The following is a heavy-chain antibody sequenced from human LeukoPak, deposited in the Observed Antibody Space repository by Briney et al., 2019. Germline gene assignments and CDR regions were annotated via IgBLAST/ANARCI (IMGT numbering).Heavy chain of an antibody. CDR3: VRSGLPLDY. Sequence: PGGSLRLSCAASGFTFSSYGMHWVRQAPGKGLEWVAVIWYDGSNKYYADSVKGRFTISRDNSKNTLYLQMNSLRAEDTAVYCCVRSGLPLDYWGQGTLVTVSS. D-gene: IGHD5-12*01. J-gene: IGHJ4*02. CDR2: IWYDGSNK. V-gene: IGHV3-33*01. CDR1: GFTFSSYG.